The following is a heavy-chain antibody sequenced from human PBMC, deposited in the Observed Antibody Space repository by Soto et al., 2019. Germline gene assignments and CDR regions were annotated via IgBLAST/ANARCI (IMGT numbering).Heavy chain of an antibody. D-gene: IGHD5-18*01. J-gene: IGHJ4*02. CDR2: ISYDGSNK. V-gene: IGHV3-30*03. Sequence: QVQLVESGGGVVQPGRSLRLSCAASGFTFSSYGMHWVRQAPGKGLEWVAVISYDGSNKYYADSVKGRFTISRDNSKNTLYLQMNSLRAEDTAVYYCAGYRGWIQLWFPLDYWGQGTLVTVSS. CDR1: GFTFSSYG. CDR3: AGYRGWIQLWFPLDY.